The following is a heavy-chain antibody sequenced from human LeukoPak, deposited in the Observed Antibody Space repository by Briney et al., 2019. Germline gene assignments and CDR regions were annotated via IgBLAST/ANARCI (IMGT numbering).Heavy chain of an antibody. J-gene: IGHJ5*02. V-gene: IGHV4-59*01. CDR2: VYYGGGT. Sequence: PSETLSLTCSVSDGSISSYYWSWIRQPPGKGLEWIGYVYYGGGTNYNPSLKSRVTISVDTSKNQFSLKLSSVTAADTAVYYCALADSSSDWFDPWGQGTLVTVSS. CDR3: ALADSSSDWFDP. CDR1: DGSISSYY. D-gene: IGHD6-6*01.